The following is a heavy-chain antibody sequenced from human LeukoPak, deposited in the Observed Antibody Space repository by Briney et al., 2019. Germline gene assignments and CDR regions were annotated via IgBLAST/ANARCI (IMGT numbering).Heavy chain of an antibody. D-gene: IGHD2-15*01. CDR3: ARRHLVGSGYFDH. Sequence: ASVKVSCKASGYASSNYGISWVRQAPGQGLEWLGWISTFNGHTTYALKFQDRGTMTTDTSTDTAYLELRSLRTDDTAVYYCARRHLVGSGYFDHWGQGTLVTVSS. V-gene: IGHV1-18*01. CDR2: ISTFNGHT. J-gene: IGHJ4*02. CDR1: GYASSNYG.